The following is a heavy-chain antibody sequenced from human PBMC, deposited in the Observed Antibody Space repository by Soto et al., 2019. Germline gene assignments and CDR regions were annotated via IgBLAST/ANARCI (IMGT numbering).Heavy chain of an antibody. CDR2: IYYSGST. D-gene: IGHD4-17*01. V-gene: IGHV4-59*08. J-gene: IGHJ4*02. CDR3: ARRYGGTIDY. Sequence: LSLTCTVSGGAISSYYWSWIRQPPGKGLEWIGYIYYSGSTNYNPSLKSRVTISVDTSKNQFSLKLSSVTAADTAVYYCARRYGGTIDYWGQGTLVTVSS. CDR1: GGAISSYY.